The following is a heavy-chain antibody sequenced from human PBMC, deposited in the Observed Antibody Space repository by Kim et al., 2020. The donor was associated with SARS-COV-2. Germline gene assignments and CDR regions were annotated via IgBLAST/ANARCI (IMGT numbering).Heavy chain of an antibody. CDR1: GYTFTSYG. CDR3: ARDVLLGFGELFLNLPQDGMDV. CDR2: ISAYNGNT. Sequence: ASVKVSCKASGYTFTSYGISWVRQAPGQGLEWMGWISAYNGNTNYAQKLQGRVTMTTDTSTSTAYMELRSLRSDDTAVYYCARDVLLGFGELFLNLPQDGMDVWGQGTTVTVSS. V-gene: IGHV1-18*01. J-gene: IGHJ6*02. D-gene: IGHD3-10*01.